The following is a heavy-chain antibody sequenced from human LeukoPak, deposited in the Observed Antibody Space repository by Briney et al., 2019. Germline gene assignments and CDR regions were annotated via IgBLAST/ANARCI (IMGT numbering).Heavy chain of an antibody. V-gene: IGHV3-21*04. CDR1: GFTFSDYS. CDR2: ISASSNYI. D-gene: IGHD3-16*01. CDR3: AFYWGSYSVGAFDI. J-gene: IGHJ3*02. Sequence: GGSLRLSCAASGFTFSDYSMNWVRQAPGKGLEWVSSISASSNYIYYADSVKGRFTISRDNAKNSLYLQMNSLRAEDTAVYYCAFYWGSYSVGAFDIWGQGTMVTVSS.